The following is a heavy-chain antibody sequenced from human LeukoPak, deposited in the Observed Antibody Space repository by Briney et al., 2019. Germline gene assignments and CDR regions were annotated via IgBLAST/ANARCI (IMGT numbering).Heavy chain of an antibody. D-gene: IGHD6-13*01. J-gene: IGHJ4*02. CDR3: AKGRRGAAAAGRMFDY. V-gene: IGHV3-23*01. CDR2: ISGSGGST. CDR1: GFTFSSYA. Sequence: GGSLRLSCAASGFTFSSYAMSWVRQAPGKGLGWVSAISGSGGSTYYADPVKGRFTISRDNSKNTLYLQMNSLRAEDTAVYYCAKGRRGAAAAGRMFDYWGQGTLVTVSS.